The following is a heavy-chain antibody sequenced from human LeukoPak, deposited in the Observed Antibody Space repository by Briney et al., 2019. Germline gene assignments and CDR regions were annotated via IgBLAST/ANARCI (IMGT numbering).Heavy chain of an antibody. Sequence: SETLSLTCTVSGGSISGSSYYWGWIRQPPGKGLEWIGSIYYSGSTYYNPSLKSRVTISVDTSKNQFSLKLNSVTAADTAVYYCARNGGNSDFDYWGQGTLVTVSS. D-gene: IGHD4-23*01. J-gene: IGHJ4*02. CDR2: IYYSGST. CDR3: ARNGGNSDFDY. V-gene: IGHV4-39*07. CDR1: GGSISGSSYY.